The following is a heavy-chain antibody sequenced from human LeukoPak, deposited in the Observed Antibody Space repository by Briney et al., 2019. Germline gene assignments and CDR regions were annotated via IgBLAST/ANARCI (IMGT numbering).Heavy chain of an antibody. V-gene: IGHV4-30-2*01. Sequence: SETLSLTCTVSGGSISSGGYSWSWVRQPPGTGLEWIGYIYHSGSTYYNPSLKSRVTISVDRSKNQFSLKLSSVAAADTAVYYCARVSRRWYYFDYWGQGTLVTVSS. J-gene: IGHJ4*02. CDR1: GGSISSGGYS. CDR2: IYHSGST. D-gene: IGHD6-13*01. CDR3: ARVSRRWYYFDY.